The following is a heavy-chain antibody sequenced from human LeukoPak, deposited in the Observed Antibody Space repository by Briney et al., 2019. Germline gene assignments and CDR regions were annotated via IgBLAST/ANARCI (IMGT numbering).Heavy chain of an antibody. J-gene: IGHJ4*02. CDR1: GFIFSSYA. V-gene: IGHV3-23*01. Sequence: GGSLRLSCAASGFIFSSYAMNWVRQAPGKGLEWVAVISGGGSTTIYADSVKGRFTISRDNSKNTLYLQMNSLRAEDTAVYYCARGSGYDFWSGYSWLYWGQGTLVTVSS. CDR2: ISGGGSTT. D-gene: IGHD3-3*01. CDR3: ARGSGYDFWSGYSWLY.